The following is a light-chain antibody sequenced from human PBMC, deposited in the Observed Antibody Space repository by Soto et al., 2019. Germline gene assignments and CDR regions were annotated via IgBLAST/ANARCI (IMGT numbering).Light chain of an antibody. CDR3: QQYNNWPPLT. J-gene: IGKJ4*01. Sequence: EIVMTQSPATLSVSPGERATLSCRASQSVSSNLAWYQQKPGQAPRRLIYGASTRATGIPARFSGSGSGTEFTLTIRSLQSEDFAVYYCQQYNNWPPLTFGGGTKVEIK. CDR1: QSVSSN. V-gene: IGKV3-15*01. CDR2: GAS.